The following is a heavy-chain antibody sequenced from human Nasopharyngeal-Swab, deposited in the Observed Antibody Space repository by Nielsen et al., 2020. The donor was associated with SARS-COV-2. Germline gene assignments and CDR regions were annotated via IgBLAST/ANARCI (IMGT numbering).Heavy chain of an antibody. CDR1: GFTFNNYA. D-gene: IGHD3-22*01. J-gene: IGHJ6*03. V-gene: IGHV3-23*01. CDR2: INGHAFST. CDR3: AKDQDPYFYENSDYNYDFYMDV. Sequence: GGSLRLSCAASGFTFNNYAMSWVRQAPGKGLEWVSTINGHAFSTYYADSVKGRFTISRDNSKNTLYLQLNSLRVEDTAIYFCAKDQDPYFYENSDYNYDFYMDVWGKGTTVTVSS.